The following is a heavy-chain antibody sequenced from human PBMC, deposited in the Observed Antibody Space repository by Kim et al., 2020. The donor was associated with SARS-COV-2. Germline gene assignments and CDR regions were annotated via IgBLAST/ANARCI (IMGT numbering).Heavy chain of an antibody. J-gene: IGHJ6*02. D-gene: IGHD3-10*01. Sequence: ASVKVSCKASGYTFTSYAMHWVRQAPGQRLEWMGWINAGNGNTKYSQKFQGRVTITRDTSASTAYMELSSLRSEDTAVYYCARADGDYYYYVMDVWGQGTTVTVSS. CDR3: ARADGDYYYYVMDV. V-gene: IGHV1-3*01. CDR2: INAGNGNT. CDR1: GYTFTSYA.